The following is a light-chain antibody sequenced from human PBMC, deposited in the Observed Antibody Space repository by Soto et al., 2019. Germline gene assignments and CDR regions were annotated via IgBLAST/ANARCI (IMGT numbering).Light chain of an antibody. CDR2: GAS. CDR3: QRYDASPT. Sequence: EIVLTQSPDTVSLSVGERAALSCTASQNIPNNYLVWYQQKPGQTPTVLIYGASNRATGIPDRFSGSGSGTDFTLTISRLDPEDFAVYYCQRYDASPTFGQGTKV. V-gene: IGKV3-20*01. CDR1: QNIPNNY. J-gene: IGKJ1*01.